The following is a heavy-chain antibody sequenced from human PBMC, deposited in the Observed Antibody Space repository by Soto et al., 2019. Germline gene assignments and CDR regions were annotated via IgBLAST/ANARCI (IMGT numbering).Heavy chain of an antibody. CDR1: GFAFSSYA. J-gene: IGHJ5*02. Sequence: GGSLRLSCAASGFAFSSYAMSWVRQAPGKGLEWVSAISGTGGSTYYADSVKGRFTISRDNSKNTLYLQMNSLRAEDTAVYYCAKMGLIAEVVPAAMYNWFDPWGQGTLVTVSS. V-gene: IGHV3-23*01. CDR2: ISGTGGST. D-gene: IGHD2-2*01. CDR3: AKMGLIAEVVPAAMYNWFDP.